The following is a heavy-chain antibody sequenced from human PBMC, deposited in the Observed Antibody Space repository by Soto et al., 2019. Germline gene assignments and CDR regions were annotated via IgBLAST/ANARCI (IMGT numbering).Heavy chain of an antibody. CDR3: VFTAHPYYFDY. V-gene: IGHV1-18*01. J-gene: IGHJ4*02. D-gene: IGHD2-21*02. CDR1: GYTFTSYG. Sequence: QVQLVQSGAELKKPGSSVKVSCKASGYTFTSYGISWVRQAPGQGLEWMGWISAYNGNTNYAQKLKGRVTMTTDTSTSTAYMELRSPRADATAVYYCVFTAHPYYFDYWGQGTLVTVSS. CDR2: ISAYNGNT.